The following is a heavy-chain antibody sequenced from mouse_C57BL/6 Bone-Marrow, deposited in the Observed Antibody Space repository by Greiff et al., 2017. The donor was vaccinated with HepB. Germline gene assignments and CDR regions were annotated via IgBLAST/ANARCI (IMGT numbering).Heavy chain of an antibody. J-gene: IGHJ3*01. CDR3: SGRIYYDYDPAWFAY. CDR2: IRLKSDNYAT. D-gene: IGHD2-4*01. CDR1: GFTFSNYW. Sequence: EVMLVESGGGLVQPGGSMKLSCVASGFTFSNYWMNWVRQSPEKGLEWVAQIRLKSDNYATHYAESVKGRFTISRDDSKSSVYLQMHDLRAEDTGIYYGSGRIYYDYDPAWFAYWGQGTLVTVSA. V-gene: IGHV6-3*01.